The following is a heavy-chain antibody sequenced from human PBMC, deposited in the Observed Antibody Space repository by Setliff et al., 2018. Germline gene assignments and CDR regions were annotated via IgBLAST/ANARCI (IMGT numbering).Heavy chain of an antibody. J-gene: IGHJ4*02. V-gene: IGHV4-59*08. CDR3: VRQPRTYVAAGPPFEY. D-gene: IGHD6-19*01. Sequence: SETLSLTCNVSGGSIGSYSWSWIRQAPGKGLEWIGEIHHSGSTNYNPSLKSRVTISVDTSKNQFSLKLSSVTAADTAVYYCVRQPRTYVAAGPPFEYWGQGTLVTVSS. CDR1: GGSIGSYS. CDR2: IHHSGST.